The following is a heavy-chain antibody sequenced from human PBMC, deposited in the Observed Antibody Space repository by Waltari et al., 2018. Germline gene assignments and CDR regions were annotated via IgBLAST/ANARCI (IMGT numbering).Heavy chain of an antibody. V-gene: IGHV3-30*02. J-gene: IGHJ3*02. CDR3: AKEFVYSSGWFHYAFDI. D-gene: IGHD6-19*01. CDR2: RLYDGSNK. Sequence: QVQLVESGGGVVQPGGSLRLSCAASGFTFSSYGMHWVRQAPGKGLEWVAYRLYDGSNKYYSDSLKVRFTISRDNSKNTLYLQMNILRAEDTAVYYCAKEFVYSSGWFHYAFDIWGQGTMVTVSS. CDR1: GFTFSSYG.